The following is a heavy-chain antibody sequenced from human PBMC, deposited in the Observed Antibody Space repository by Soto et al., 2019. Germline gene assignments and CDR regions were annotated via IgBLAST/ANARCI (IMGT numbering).Heavy chain of an antibody. CDR2: INHRGTT. CDR3: ARGGGVRTSHMVWFDP. D-gene: IGHD3-16*01. J-gene: IGHJ5*02. CDR1: GGSFSDNY. V-gene: IGHV4-34*01. Sequence: SETLSLTCRVDGGSFSDNYWNWIRQSPGKGLEWIGEINHRGTTNYNPSLRSRVTLSVDTSKNEFSLRLTSVTAADTAVYYCARGGGVRTSHMVWFDPWGQGTLVTV.